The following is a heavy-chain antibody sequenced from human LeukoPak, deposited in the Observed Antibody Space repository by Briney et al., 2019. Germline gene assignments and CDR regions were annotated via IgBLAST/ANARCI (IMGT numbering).Heavy chain of an antibody. CDR1: GYTLTELS. CDR2: FDPEDGET. V-gene: IGHV1-24*01. Sequence: ASVKVSCKVSGYTLTELSMHWVRQAPGKGLEWMGGFDPEDGETIYAQKFQGRVNMTEDTSTDTAYMELSSLRSEDTAVYYCATADSSGWYHYFDYWGQGTLVTVSS. J-gene: IGHJ4*02. CDR3: ATADSSGWYHYFDY. D-gene: IGHD6-19*01.